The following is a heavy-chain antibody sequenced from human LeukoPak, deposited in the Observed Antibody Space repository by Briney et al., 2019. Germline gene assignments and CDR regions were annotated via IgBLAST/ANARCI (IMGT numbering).Heavy chain of an antibody. J-gene: IGHJ4*02. Sequence: GGSLRLSCAASGFTLIRHEMNWVRQAPGKGLEWVSFISRGGRNTDYADSVKGRFTISRDDAKNSLYLQLNSLRADDTAVYYCARDAACTTSTCYKQIDSWGQGTLVTVSS. CDR2: ISRGGRNT. D-gene: IGHD2-2*02. CDR3: ARDAACTTSTCYKQIDS. CDR1: GFTLIRHE. V-gene: IGHV3-48*03.